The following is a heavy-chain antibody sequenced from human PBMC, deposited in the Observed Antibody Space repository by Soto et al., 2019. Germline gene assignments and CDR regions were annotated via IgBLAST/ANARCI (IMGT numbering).Heavy chain of an antibody. CDR3: ARSKEMSTTGDFGE. CDR2: IYYSGST. CDR1: GGSISSSSYY. Sequence: SETLSLTCTVSGGSISSSSYYWGWIRQPPGKGLEWIGSIYYSGSTYYNPSLKSRVTISVDTSKNQFSLKLSSVTAADTAVYYCARSKEMSTTGDFGEWGQGTLVTVSS. D-gene: IGHD1-1*01. V-gene: IGHV4-39*01. J-gene: IGHJ4*02.